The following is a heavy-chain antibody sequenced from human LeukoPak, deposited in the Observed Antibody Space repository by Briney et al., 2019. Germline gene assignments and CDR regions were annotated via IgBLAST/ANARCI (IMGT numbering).Heavy chain of an antibody. V-gene: IGHV3-64*01. CDR1: GFTFSSYA. Sequence: PGGSLRLSCAASGFTFSSYAMHWVRQAPGKGLEYVSAISSNGGSTYYANSVKGRFTISRDNSKNTLYLQMGSLRAEDMAVYYCARVGTAARPFDYWGQGTLVTVSS. J-gene: IGHJ4*02. D-gene: IGHD6-6*01. CDR3: ARVGTAARPFDY. CDR2: ISSNGGST.